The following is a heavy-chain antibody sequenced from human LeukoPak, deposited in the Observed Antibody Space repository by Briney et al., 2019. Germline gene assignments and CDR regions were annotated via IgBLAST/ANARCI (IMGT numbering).Heavy chain of an antibody. Sequence: SETLSLTCTVSSGSISIFYWSWVRQPPGKGLEWIGYIYNSGSTDYNPSLKSRVTISVDTSKNQFSLKLSSVTAADTAVYYCARVWGYYDSSGYLPPPNFDYWGQGTLVTVSS. CDR2: IYNSGST. D-gene: IGHD3-22*01. CDR3: ARVWGYYDSSGYLPPPNFDY. CDR1: SGSISIFY. V-gene: IGHV4-59*01. J-gene: IGHJ4*02.